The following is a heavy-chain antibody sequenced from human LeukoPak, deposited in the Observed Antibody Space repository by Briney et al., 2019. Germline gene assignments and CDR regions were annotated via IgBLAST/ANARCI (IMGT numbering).Heavy chain of an antibody. CDR3: ARGGGYYGSGSNWFDP. J-gene: IGHJ5*02. CDR1: GFTFSRYW. V-gene: IGHV3-74*01. Sequence: PGGSLRLACAASGFTFSRYWMHWVRQAPGKGLVWVSRINSDGSSTSYADSVKGRFTISRDNAKNTVHLQMNSLRAEDTAVYYCARGGGYYGSGSNWFDPWGQGTLVTVSS. D-gene: IGHD3-10*01. CDR2: INSDGSST.